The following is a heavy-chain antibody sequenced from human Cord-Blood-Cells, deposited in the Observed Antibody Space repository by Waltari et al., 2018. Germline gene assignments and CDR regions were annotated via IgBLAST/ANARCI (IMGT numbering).Heavy chain of an antibody. CDR2: INQSGNT. CDR3: ARPGYSSGWYDAFDI. D-gene: IGHD6-19*01. V-gene: IGHV4-34*01. J-gene: IGHJ3*02. Sequence: QVQLQQWGAGLLKPSETLSLTCAVYGGSFSGYYWSWIRQPPGKGLEWIGEINQSGNTNNSPSRKSRVTIAVDTSKNQFDLKLSSVTAADTAVYYCARPGYSSGWYDAFDIWGQGTMVTVSS. CDR1: GGSFSGYY.